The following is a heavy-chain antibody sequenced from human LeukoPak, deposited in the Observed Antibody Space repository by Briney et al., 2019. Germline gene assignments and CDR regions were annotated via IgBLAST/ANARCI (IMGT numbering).Heavy chain of an antibody. CDR1: GGSISSHY. CDR3: AGGGDILTGYYSSDY. CDR2: IYYSGST. Sequence: SETLSLTCTVSGGSISSHYWSWIRQPPGKGLEWIGYIYYSGSTNYNPSLKSRVTISVDTSKNQFSPKLSSVTAADTAVYYCAGGGDILTGYYSSDYWGQGTLVTVSS. J-gene: IGHJ4*02. D-gene: IGHD3-9*01. V-gene: IGHV4-59*11.